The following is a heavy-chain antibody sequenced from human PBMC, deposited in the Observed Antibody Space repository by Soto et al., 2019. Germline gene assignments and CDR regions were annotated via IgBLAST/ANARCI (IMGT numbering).Heavy chain of an antibody. Sequence: QVQLVQSGAEVKKPGSSVKVSCKASGGTFSSYTISWVRQAPGQGLEWMGRIIPILGIANYAQKFQGRVTITADKSTSTAYMALSSLRSEDTAVYYCARGNSIAAAGTGWFDPWGQGTLVTVSS. CDR1: GGTFSSYT. D-gene: IGHD6-13*01. V-gene: IGHV1-69*02. CDR2: IIPILGIA. J-gene: IGHJ5*02. CDR3: ARGNSIAAAGTGWFDP.